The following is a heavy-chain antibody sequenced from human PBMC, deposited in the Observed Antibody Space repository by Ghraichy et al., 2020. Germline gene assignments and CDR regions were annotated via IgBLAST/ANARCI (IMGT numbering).Heavy chain of an antibody. V-gene: IGHV3-23*01. CDR2: ISGSGGST. Sequence: GESLNISCAASGFTFSSYAMSWVRQAPGKGLEWVSAISGSGGSTYYADSVKGRFTISRDNSKNTLYLQMNSLRAEDTAVYYCAKSGMAVAVTVAFDIWGQGTMVTVSS. CDR1: GFTFSSYA. CDR3: AKSGMAVAVTVAFDI. J-gene: IGHJ3*02. D-gene: IGHD6-19*01.